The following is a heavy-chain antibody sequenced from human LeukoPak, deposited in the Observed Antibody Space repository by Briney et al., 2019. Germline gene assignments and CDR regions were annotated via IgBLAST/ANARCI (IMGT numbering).Heavy chain of an antibody. CDR2: IYIVGNT. CDR3: ARGTVTAPDF. J-gene: IGHJ4*02. CDR1: GFAMSSNY. D-gene: IGHD4-17*01. Sequence: PGGALRLSCAASGFAMSSNYMSWVRHAPGKGLEWVSVIYIVGNTYYADSVKGRFTISRDNSKNTLYLQMNILRADDTAVYYCARGTVTAPDFWGQGTLVTVSS. V-gene: IGHV3-53*01.